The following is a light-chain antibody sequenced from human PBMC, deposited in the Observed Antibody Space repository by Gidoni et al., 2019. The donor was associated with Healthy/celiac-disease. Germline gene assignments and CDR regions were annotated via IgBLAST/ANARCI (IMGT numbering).Light chain of an antibody. J-gene: IGKJ4*01. CDR3: QQRSNWPPLT. V-gene: IGKV3-11*01. CDR1: QIVSSY. CDR2: DAS. Sequence: EIVLTQSPATLSLSPGERATLSCRASQIVSSYLAWYQQKPGQAPRLLIYDASNRATGIPARFSGSGSGTDFTLTISSLEPEDFAVYYCQQRSNWPPLTFGGXTKVEIK.